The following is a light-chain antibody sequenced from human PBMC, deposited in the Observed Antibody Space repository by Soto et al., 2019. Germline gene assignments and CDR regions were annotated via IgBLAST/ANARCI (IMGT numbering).Light chain of an antibody. CDR3: QQYGGSPLFT. CDR2: GPA. V-gene: IGKV3-20*01. Sequence: EIVLTQSPGTLSLSPGDRATLSCRASQSVSGSYLAWYQHKPGQAPRLLIYGPAIRATGIPDRFSASGSGTDFTLTISRLEPEDFAVYYCQQYGGSPLFTFSPATKVDVK. CDR1: QSVSGSY. J-gene: IGKJ3*01.